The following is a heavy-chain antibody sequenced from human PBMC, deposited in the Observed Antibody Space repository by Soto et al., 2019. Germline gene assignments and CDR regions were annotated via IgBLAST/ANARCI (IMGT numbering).Heavy chain of an antibody. CDR1: GGTFSSYT. CDR3: ARAGGVVVAATRYDWFDP. D-gene: IGHD2-15*01. CDR2: IIPILGIA. J-gene: IGHJ5*02. Sequence: ASVKVSCKASGGTFSSYTISWVRQAPGQGLEWMGRIIPILGIANYAQKFQGRVTITADKSTSTAYMELSSLRSEDTAVYYCARAGGVVVAATRYDWFDPWGQGTLVTVSS. V-gene: IGHV1-69*02.